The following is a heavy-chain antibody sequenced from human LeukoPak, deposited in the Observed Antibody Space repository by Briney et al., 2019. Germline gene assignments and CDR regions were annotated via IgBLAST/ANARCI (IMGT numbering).Heavy chain of an antibody. D-gene: IGHD2-8*01. Sequence: KASETLSLTCIVSGGSISSSSYYWGWIRQPPGKGLEWLGSIYYSGTTYYNPSLKSRVTISVDTSKNQFSLKLSSVTAADTALYYCVRLPNYYYYYMDVWGKGTTVTVSS. J-gene: IGHJ6*03. CDR3: VRLPNYYYYYMDV. CDR2: IYYSGTT. CDR1: GGSISSSSYY. V-gene: IGHV4-39*07.